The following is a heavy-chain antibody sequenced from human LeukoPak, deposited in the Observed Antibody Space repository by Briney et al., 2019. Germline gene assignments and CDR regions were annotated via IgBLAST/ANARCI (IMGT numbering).Heavy chain of an antibody. J-gene: IGHJ4*01. CDR1: GFTFSSYW. Sequence: GGSLRLSCAASGFTFSSYWMTWVRQAPGKGLEWVANIKQDGSAKHYVGSVQGRFTISRDNAKTSLYLQMNSLRAEDTAVYYCARDYHASGTHDFWGQEPWSPSPQ. CDR2: IKQDGSAK. CDR3: ARDYHASGTHDF. V-gene: IGHV3-7*04. D-gene: IGHD3-10*01.